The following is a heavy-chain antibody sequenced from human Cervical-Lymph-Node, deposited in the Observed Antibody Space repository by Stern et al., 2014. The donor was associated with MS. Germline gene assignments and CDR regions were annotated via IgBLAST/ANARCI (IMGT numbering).Heavy chain of an antibody. J-gene: IGHJ6*02. CDR3: ARHYYGLDV. CDR2: LNPNNGDN. Sequence: QVQLAQSGAEMKKPGASVKVSCKASGYTFTDYYMHWVRQAPGQGLEWMGWLNPNNGDNDSVQKFQGRVTMTRDTSISTAYMELSRLRADDAAIYYCARHYYGLDVWGQGTTVTVSS. V-gene: IGHV1-2*02. CDR1: GYTFTDYY.